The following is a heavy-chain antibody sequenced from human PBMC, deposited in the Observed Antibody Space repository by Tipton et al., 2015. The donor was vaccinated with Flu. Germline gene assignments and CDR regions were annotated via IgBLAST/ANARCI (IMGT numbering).Heavy chain of an antibody. D-gene: IGHD3-10*01. CDR1: GFTFSGYG. CDR3: ARDDLDYYGSFAY. Sequence: QVQLVQSGGGVVQPGGSLRLPCAASGFTFSGYGMHWVRQAPGKGLEWVAFIRHDGSDKYYADSVKGRFAISRDNAKNSLYLLMNSLRAEDTAVYYCARDDLDYYGSFAYWGQGTLVTVSS. J-gene: IGHJ4*02. V-gene: IGHV3-30*02. CDR2: IRHDGSDK.